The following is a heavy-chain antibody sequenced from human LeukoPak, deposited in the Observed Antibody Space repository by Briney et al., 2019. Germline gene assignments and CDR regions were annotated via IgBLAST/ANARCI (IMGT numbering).Heavy chain of an antibody. J-gene: IGHJ6*03. D-gene: IGHD3-3*01. CDR2: ISGSGGST. CDR3: AKGAGYYDFWSGYRHYYYMDV. CDR1: GFTVSSNS. V-gene: IGHV3-23*01. Sequence: GGSLRLSCAASGFTVSSNSMSWVRQAPGKGLEWVSAISGSGGSTYYADSVKGRFTISRDNSKNTLYLQMNSLRAEDTAVYYCAKGAGYYDFWSGYRHYYYMDVWGKGTTVTVSS.